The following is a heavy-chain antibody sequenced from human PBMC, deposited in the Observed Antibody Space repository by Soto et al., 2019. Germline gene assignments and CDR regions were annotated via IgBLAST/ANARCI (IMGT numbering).Heavy chain of an antibody. CDR2: ISWKSGSI. Sequence: EVQLVESGGGWVQPGRSLRLSCAASGFTFENYAMHWVRQGPGKGLEWVAGISWKSGSIGYADSVRGRFTISRDNAKNSLYLQLNRLRPEDTAVYYCAKDKVYSNDHYYVASWGQGTLVTVSS. D-gene: IGHD4-4*01. V-gene: IGHV3-9*01. CDR3: AKDKVYSNDHYYVAS. J-gene: IGHJ4*02. CDR1: GFTFENYA.